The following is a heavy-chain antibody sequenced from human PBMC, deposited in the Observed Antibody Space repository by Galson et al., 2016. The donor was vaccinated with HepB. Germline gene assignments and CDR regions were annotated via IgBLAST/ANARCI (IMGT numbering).Heavy chain of an antibody. CDR1: GYSFTSYW. J-gene: IGHJ3*02. CDR2: IDPSDTYT. V-gene: IGHV5-10-1*01. D-gene: IGHD1-26*01. Sequence: QSGAEVKKPGESLRISCKGSGYSFTSYWISWVRQMPGRGLEWMGRIDPSDTYTNYSPSFQGHVSISADMSISTAYLQWSSLKASDTAMYYCARPVYSGSYVGLDIWGQEKMVTVSS. CDR3: ARPVYSGSYVGLDI.